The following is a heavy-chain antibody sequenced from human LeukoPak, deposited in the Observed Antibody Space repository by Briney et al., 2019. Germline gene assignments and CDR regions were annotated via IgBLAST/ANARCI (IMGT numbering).Heavy chain of an antibody. CDR2: INPSGGST. Sequence: ASVKVSCKASGYTFTSYYMHWVRQAPGQGLEWMGIINPSGGSTSYAQKFQGRVTMTRDMSTSTVYMELSSLRSEDTAVYYCARSPDYYDSSGYYGSIPYYFDYWGQGTLVTVSS. V-gene: IGHV1-46*01. D-gene: IGHD3-22*01. J-gene: IGHJ4*02. CDR1: GYTFTSYY. CDR3: ARSPDYYDSSGYYGSIPYYFDY.